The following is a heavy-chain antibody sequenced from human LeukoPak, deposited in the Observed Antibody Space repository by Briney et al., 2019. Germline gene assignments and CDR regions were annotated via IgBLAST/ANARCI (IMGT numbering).Heavy chain of an antibody. J-gene: IGHJ4*02. CDR2: ISAYNGNT. CDR3: ASAYGSGSYSVY. D-gene: IGHD3-10*01. Sequence: ASVKVSCKASGYTFTSYGISWVRQAPGQGLEWMGWISAYNGNTNYAQKLQGRVTMTTDTSTGTAYMELRSLRSDDTAVYYCASAYGSGSYSVYWGQGTLVTVSS. V-gene: IGHV1-18*01. CDR1: GYTFTSYG.